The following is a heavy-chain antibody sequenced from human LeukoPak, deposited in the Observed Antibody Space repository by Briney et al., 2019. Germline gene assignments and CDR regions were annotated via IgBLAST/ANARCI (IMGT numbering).Heavy chain of an antibody. D-gene: IGHD6-19*01. Sequence: GGSLRLSCAASGFTFDDFAMHWVRQTPEKGLEWVSFIDGDGVNIYYADSVKGRFTISRDNGKNSLYLQMDSVRTEDTALYYCAKDILGTGWSPFDSWGQGTLVTVSS. V-gene: IGHV3-43*02. CDR1: GFTFDDFA. CDR3: AKDILGTGWSPFDS. CDR2: IDGDGVNI. J-gene: IGHJ4*02.